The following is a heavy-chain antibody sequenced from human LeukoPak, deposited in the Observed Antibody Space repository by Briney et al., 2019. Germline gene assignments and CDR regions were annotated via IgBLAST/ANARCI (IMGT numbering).Heavy chain of an antibody. D-gene: IGHD3-3*01. CDR2: IIPIFGTA. Sequence: GASVKVSCKASGGTFSSYAISWVRQAPGQGLEWMGGIIPIFGTANYAQKFQGRVTITTDESTSTAYMELSSLRSEDTAVYYCARDPGGYYIAHFDYWGQGTLVTVSS. CDR3: ARDPGGYYIAHFDY. CDR1: GGTFSSYA. V-gene: IGHV1-69*05. J-gene: IGHJ4*02.